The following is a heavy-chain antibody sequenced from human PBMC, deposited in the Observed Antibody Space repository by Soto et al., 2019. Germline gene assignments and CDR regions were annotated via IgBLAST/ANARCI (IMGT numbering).Heavy chain of an antibody. J-gene: IGHJ4*02. Sequence: EVQMVESGGGLVHPGGSLRLSCAASGFTFSSYGMNWVRQAPGKGLEWISYISGSSSNIYYADSVKGRFTISRDNARNSLYLQMNSLRDEDAAVYYCARGGNSDWRYFDYWGQGTLVTVSS. V-gene: IGHV3-48*02. CDR1: GFTFSSYG. CDR2: ISGSSSNI. CDR3: ARGGNSDWRYFDY. D-gene: IGHD6-19*01.